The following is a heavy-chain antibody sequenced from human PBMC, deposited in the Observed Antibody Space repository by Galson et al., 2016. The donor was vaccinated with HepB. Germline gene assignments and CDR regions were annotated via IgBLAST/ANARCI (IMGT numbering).Heavy chain of an antibody. CDR1: RSVFMGQS. CDR2: IKSDGSIT. D-gene: IGHD2-15*01. J-gene: IGHJ3*02. Sequence: SLRLSCAASRSVFMGQSLNWVRQAPGKGLEWIAYIKSDGSITAYADSVKGRFTVSRDNAENSLYLQMNSLRAEDTAVYYCAKTRRGQYSHDAFDIWGQGTMVTVSS. CDR3: AKTRRGQYSHDAFDI. V-gene: IGHV3-48*03.